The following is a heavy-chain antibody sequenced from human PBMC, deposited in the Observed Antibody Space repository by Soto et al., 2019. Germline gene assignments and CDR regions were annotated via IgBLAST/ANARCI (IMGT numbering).Heavy chain of an antibody. J-gene: IGHJ5*02. D-gene: IGHD2-15*01. V-gene: IGHV1-8*01. CDR3: ARDLGYCSGGSCYNWFDP. Sequence: QVQLVQSGAEVKKPGASVKVSCKASGYTFTSYDINWVRQATGQGLEWMGWMNPNSGNTGYAQKFQGRVTMTRNTSISTAYMGLSSLRSEDTAVYYCARDLGYCSGGSCYNWFDPWGQGTLVTVSS. CDR2: MNPNSGNT. CDR1: GYTFTSYD.